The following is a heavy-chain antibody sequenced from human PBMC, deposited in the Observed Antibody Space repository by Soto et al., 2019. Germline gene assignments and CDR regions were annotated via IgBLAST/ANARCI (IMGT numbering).Heavy chain of an antibody. CDR2: MSYDGSKK. J-gene: IGHJ3*02. V-gene: IGHV3-30*18. CDR3: AKVGECTSTSCPPSTNSFDI. D-gene: IGHD2-2*01. Sequence: QVQLVESGGGVVQPGRSLRLSCAASGFTFSRFGMHWVRQAPGKGLEWVAVMSYDGSKKYYEDSVKGRFTISRDNSKNTLYLQMNSLRAEDTAVYYCAKVGECTSTSCPPSTNSFDIWGQGTMVTVSS. CDR1: GFTFSRFG.